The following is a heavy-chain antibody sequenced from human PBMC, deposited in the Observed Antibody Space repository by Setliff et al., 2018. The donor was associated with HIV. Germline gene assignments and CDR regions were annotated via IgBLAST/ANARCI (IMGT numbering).Heavy chain of an antibody. CDR3: ARIPNHSSGFDY. D-gene: IGHD3-22*01. Sequence: SVKVSCKASGGTFSSYVISWVRQAPGQGLEWMGGLIPIVDITKSTQKFRDRVTFTADESTTTAYMELSSLRSEDTAVYYCARIPNHSSGFDYWGQGTPVTVSS. CDR2: LIPIVDIT. V-gene: IGHV1-69*10. J-gene: IGHJ4*02. CDR1: GGTFSSYV.